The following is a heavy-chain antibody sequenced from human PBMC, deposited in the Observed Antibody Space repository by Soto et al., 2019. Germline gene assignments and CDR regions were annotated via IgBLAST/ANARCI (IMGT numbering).Heavy chain of an antibody. CDR3: ARVPSASGRAHFDY. CDR1: GFTFSSYA. V-gene: IGHV3-30-3*01. CDR2: ISYDGSNK. D-gene: IGHD2-15*01. J-gene: IGHJ4*02. Sequence: QVQLVESGGGVVQPGRSLRLSCAASGFTFSSYAMHWVRQAPGKGLEWVAVISYDGSNKYYADSVKGRFTLSRDNSKNTLYLQTNSLRAEDTAVYYWARVPSASGRAHFDYWGQGTLVTVSS.